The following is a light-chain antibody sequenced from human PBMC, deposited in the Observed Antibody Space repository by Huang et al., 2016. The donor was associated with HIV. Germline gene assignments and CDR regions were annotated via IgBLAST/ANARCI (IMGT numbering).Light chain of an antibody. CDR2: GAS. V-gene: IGKV3-15*01. CDR3: QQYDNGPIA. CDR1: QSVSST. Sequence: EIVMTQSPATLSVSPGERATLSCRASQSVSSTLAWYQQKHGPAPRLLIYGASHRVTGFPAMFSGSGSGTEFTLTISSLQSEDFAVYYCQQYDNGPIAFGQGTRLEI. J-gene: IGKJ5*01.